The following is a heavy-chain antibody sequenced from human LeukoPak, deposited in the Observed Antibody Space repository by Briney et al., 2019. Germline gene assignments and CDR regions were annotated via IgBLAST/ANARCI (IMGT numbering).Heavy chain of an antibody. V-gene: IGHV3-23*01. CDR2: ISGSGGST. Sequence: GGSLRLSCAASGFTFSSYAMTWVRQAPGKGLEWVSAISGSGGSTFYADSVKGRFTISRDNSKNTLYLQMNSLRADDTAVYYCAKGGSTSCYIYRYFDYWGRGTLVTVSS. J-gene: IGHJ4*02. CDR1: GFTFSSYA. D-gene: IGHD2-2*02. CDR3: AKGGSTSCYIYRYFDY.